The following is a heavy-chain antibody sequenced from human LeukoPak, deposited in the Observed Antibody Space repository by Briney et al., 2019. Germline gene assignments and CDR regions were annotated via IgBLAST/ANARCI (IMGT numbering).Heavy chain of an antibody. CDR1: GYTFTSDA. CDR3: ARDYWSMVRGVSGWFDH. J-gene: IGHJ5*02. CDR2: INAGNGNT. V-gene: IGHV1-3*01. Sequence: ASVKISCKASGYTFTSDAMHCVRQAPGQRLEWMGWINAGNGNTKYSQKFQGRVTITRDTSASTAYMELSSLRSEDTAVYYCARDYWSMVRGVSGWFDHWGQGTLVTVSS. D-gene: IGHD3-10*01.